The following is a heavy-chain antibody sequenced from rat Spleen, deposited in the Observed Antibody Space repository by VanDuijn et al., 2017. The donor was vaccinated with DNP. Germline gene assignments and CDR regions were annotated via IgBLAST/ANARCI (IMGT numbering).Heavy chain of an antibody. J-gene: IGHJ3*01. D-gene: IGHD1-2*01. CDR2: ISPSGGST. V-gene: IGHV5-25*01. Sequence: EVQLVESGGGLVQPGRSLKLSCAASGFTFSDYNMAWVRQAPKKGLEWVASISPSGGSTYYRDSVKGRFTISRDNAKSILYLQMDSLRSEDTATYYGARHGYSSYRFAYWGQGTLVTVSS. CDR1: GFTFSDYN. CDR3: ARHGYSSYRFAY.